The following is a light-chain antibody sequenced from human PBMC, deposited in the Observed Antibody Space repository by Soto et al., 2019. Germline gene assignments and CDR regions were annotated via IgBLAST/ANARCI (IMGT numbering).Light chain of an antibody. CDR2: GAS. CDR3: QQYNNWPPYT. J-gene: IGKJ2*01. CDR1: QNIGNK. Sequence: IVMTQSPGTLSVSPGERATLSCRASQNIGNKVGWYQQKPGQAPRLLIYGASTRATGIPVRFSGSGSGTEFTLTITSLQSEDSAVYYCQQYNNWPPYTFSQGTKLEIK. V-gene: IGKV3-15*01.